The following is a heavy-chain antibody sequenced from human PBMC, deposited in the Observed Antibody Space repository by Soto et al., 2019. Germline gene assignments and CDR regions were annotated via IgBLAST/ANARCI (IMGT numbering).Heavy chain of an antibody. D-gene: IGHD3-22*01. V-gene: IGHV3-30-3*01. Sequence: QVQLVESGGGVVQPGRSLRLSCAASGFTFSSYAMHWVRQAPGKGLEWVAGISYDGSNKYYADSVKGRFTISRDNSKNTLYLQMNSLRAEDTAVYYCARGTHYYDSSGYLDAFDIWGQGTMVTVSS. CDR2: ISYDGSNK. CDR3: ARGTHYYDSSGYLDAFDI. CDR1: GFTFSSYA. J-gene: IGHJ3*02.